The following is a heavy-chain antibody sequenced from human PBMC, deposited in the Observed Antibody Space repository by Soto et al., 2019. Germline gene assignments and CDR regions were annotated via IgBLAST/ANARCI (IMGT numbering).Heavy chain of an antibody. CDR2: ISYDGSNK. CDR1: GFTFSSYG. CDR3: AKDRAVAESAWFDP. V-gene: IGHV3-30*18. Sequence: SGGSLRLSCAASGFTFSSYGMHWVRQAPGKGLEWVAVISYDGSNKYYADSVKGRFTISRDNSKNTLYLQMNSLRAEDTAVYYCAKDRAVAESAWFDPWGQGTLVTVSS. D-gene: IGHD6-19*01. J-gene: IGHJ5*02.